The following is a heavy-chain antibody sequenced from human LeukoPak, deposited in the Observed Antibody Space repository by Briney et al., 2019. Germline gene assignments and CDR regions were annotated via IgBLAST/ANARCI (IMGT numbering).Heavy chain of an antibody. CDR2: INHSGST. CDR3: ARCLTVAGTIEN. CDR1: GGSFSGYY. Sequence: SETLSLTCAVYGGSFSGYYWSWIRQPPGKGLEWIGEINHSGSTNYNPSLKSRVTISVDTSKNQFSLKLSSVTAADTAVYYCARCLTVAGTIENWGQGTLVTVSS. J-gene: IGHJ4*02. D-gene: IGHD6-19*01. V-gene: IGHV4-34*01.